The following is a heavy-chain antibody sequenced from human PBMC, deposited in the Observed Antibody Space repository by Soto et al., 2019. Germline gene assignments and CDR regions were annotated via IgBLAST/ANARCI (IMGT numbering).Heavy chain of an antibody. CDR2: ISSNGVGT. Sequence: EVQLAESGGGLAQPGGSLRLSCAASGFTLSGYAMDWVRQAPGKGLEYVSGISSNGVGTYYANSVQGRFTISRDNSKNTVYLQMGSLRPEDMAVYYGARRARPDFYYMDGWGKGTTVTVSS. J-gene: IGHJ6*03. CDR3: ARRARPDFYYMDG. D-gene: IGHD6-6*01. V-gene: IGHV3-64*01. CDR1: GFTLSGYA.